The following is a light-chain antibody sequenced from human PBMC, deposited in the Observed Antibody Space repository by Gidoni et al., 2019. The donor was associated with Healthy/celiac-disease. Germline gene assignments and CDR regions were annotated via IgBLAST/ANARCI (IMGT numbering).Light chain of an antibody. CDR1: ILRNFY. Sequence: SSELTQDPAVSVALGQTVRITCQGDILRNFYASWYQQKPGQAPVLVIYGKNNRPSGIPDRFSGSSSGNTASLTITGAQAEDEADYYCNSRDSSGKHVVFGGGTKLTVL. V-gene: IGLV3-19*01. CDR3: NSRDSSGKHVV. J-gene: IGLJ3*02. CDR2: GKN.